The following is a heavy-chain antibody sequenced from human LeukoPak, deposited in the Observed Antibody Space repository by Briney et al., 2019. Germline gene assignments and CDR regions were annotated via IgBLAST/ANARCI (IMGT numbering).Heavy chain of an antibody. D-gene: IGHD3/OR15-3a*01. CDR1: GGSISSYY. J-gene: IGHJ6*02. Sequence: PSETLSLTCTVSGGSISSYYWSWIRQPPGKGLEWIGYIYYSGSTNYNPSLKSRVTISVDTSKNQFSLKLSSVTAADTAVYYCAGHRTCYLYGMDVWGQGTTVTVSS. V-gene: IGHV4-59*08. CDR2: IYYSGST. CDR3: AGHRTCYLYGMDV.